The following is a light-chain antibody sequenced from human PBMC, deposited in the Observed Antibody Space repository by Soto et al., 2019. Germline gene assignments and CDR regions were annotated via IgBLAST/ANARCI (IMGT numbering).Light chain of an antibody. CDR3: ASYTIKTTYV. J-gene: IGLJ1*01. CDR2: EVS. Sequence: QSVLTQPASVSGYPGQSITISCTGTNVDVGGYNYVSWYQHHPGKAPKLLIFEVSNRPSGVSNRFSGSKSGNTASLTISGLQSEDEADYYCASYTIKTTYVFGSGTKVTVL. V-gene: IGLV2-14*01. CDR1: NVDVGGYNY.